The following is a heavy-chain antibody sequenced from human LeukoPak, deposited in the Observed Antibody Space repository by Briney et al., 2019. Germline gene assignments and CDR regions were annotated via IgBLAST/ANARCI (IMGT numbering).Heavy chain of an antibody. CDR1: GYTFTSYY. CDR2: INAGNGNT. V-gene: IGHV1-3*01. Sequence: ASVKVSCKASGYTFTSYYMHWVRQAPGQRLEWMGWINAGNGNTKYSQKFQGRVTITRDTSASTAYMELSSLRSEDTAVYYCARARSLYSSGWELDYWGQGTLVTVSS. D-gene: IGHD6-19*01. CDR3: ARARSLYSSGWELDY. J-gene: IGHJ4*02.